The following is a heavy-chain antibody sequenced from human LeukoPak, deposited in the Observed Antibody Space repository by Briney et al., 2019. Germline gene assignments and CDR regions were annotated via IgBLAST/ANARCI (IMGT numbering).Heavy chain of an antibody. J-gene: IGHJ3*02. CDR2: ISSSSSYI. V-gene: IGHV3-21*01. D-gene: IGHD6-13*01. Sequence: GGSLRLSCAASGFTFSSYSMNWVRQAPGKGLEWVSSISSSSSYIYYADSVKGRFTISRDNAKNSLYLQMNSLRAEDTAVYYCARETYSSSWYGLGAFDIWGQGTMVTVSS. CDR3: ARETYSSSWYGLGAFDI. CDR1: GFTFSSYS.